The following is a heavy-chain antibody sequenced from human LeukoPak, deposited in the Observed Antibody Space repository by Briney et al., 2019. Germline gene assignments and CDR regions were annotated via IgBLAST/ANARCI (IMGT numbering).Heavy chain of an antibody. CDR3: ARGADRGYCSSTSCYAHDY. V-gene: IGHV1-69*04. J-gene: IGHJ4*02. CDR2: IIPILGMA. CDR1: GGTFSSYA. Sequence: GASVKVSCKASGGTFSSYAISWVRQAPGQGLEWMGRIIPILGMANYAQKFQGRVTITADKSTSTAYMELSSLRSEDTAVYYCARGADRGYCSSTSCYAHDYWGQGTLVTVSS. D-gene: IGHD2-2*03.